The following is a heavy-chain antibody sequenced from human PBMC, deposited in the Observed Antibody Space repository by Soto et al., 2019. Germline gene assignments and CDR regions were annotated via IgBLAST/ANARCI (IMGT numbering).Heavy chain of an antibody. D-gene: IGHD3-10*01. Sequence: SETLSLTFAPCGRPISTCYWWPRVRQPTGRGLEWIGQIYHSGSTNYNPSLKSRVTISVDKSKNQFSLKLSSVTAADTAVYYCARGSVVRGVIITVNAFDIWGQGTMVT. J-gene: IGHJ3*02. CDR2: IYHSGST. CDR3: ARGSVVRGVIITVNAFDI. V-gene: IGHV4-4*02. CDR1: GRPISTCYW.